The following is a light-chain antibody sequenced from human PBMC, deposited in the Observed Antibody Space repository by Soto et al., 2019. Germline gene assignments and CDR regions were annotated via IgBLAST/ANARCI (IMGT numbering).Light chain of an antibody. CDR1: SSTVGSNH. Sequence: QSALTQPPSASGTPGQRVTISCSGYSSTVGSNHVYWYQKFPGMAPKLLISKNNQRPSGVPDRFSGSKSGNTASLTVSGLQAADEADYFCKSYAGSNTYVFGSGTKVTVL. CDR2: KNN. J-gene: IGLJ1*01. CDR3: KSYAGSNTYV. V-gene: IGLV1-44*01.